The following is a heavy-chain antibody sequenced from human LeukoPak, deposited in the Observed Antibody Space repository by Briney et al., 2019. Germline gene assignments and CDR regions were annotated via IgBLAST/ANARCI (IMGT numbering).Heavy chain of an antibody. D-gene: IGHD2-2*01. Sequence: ASVKVSCKGSGYNFDRYGVNWVRQAPGQGLEWVGWISTCNGNTFYAQKFEGRVSMTTDTSTNTDYMDLRSLRSDDTAVYYCARDLEHCRNIICSNSAYWGQGTLVTVSS. V-gene: IGHV1-18*04. CDR1: GYNFDRYG. CDR2: ISTCNGNT. CDR3: ARDLEHCRNIICSNSAY. J-gene: IGHJ4*02.